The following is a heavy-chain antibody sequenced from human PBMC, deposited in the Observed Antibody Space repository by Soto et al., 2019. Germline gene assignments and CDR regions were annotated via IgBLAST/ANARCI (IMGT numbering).Heavy chain of an antibody. CDR1: GFTFGSYG. CDR2: ISGSGGST. J-gene: IGHJ6*03. CDR3: AKDSDYGGYYYYYMDV. Sequence: GGSLRLSCAASGFTFGSYGMSWVRQAPGKGLEWVSGISGSGGSTYYADSVKGRFTISRDNSKNTLNLQMNSLRAEDTAVYYCAKDSDYGGYYYYYMDVWGKGTTVTVSS. D-gene: IGHD4-17*01. V-gene: IGHV3-23*01.